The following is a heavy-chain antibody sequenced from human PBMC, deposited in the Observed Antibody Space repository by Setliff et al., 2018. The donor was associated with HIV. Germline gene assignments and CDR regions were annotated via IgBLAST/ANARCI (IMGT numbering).Heavy chain of an antibody. J-gene: IGHJ4*02. V-gene: IGHV4-34*01. CDR1: GGSFSDYY. Sequence: PSETLSLTCAVYGGSFSDYYWSWIRQPPGKGLEWIGEIYLSGSTIYNPSLKSRVTISVATCKNQFSLKLSSVTAADTAVYYCARRPYYFDSWGQGTLVTVSS. CDR3: ARRPYYFDS. D-gene: IGHD6-6*01. CDR2: IYLSGST.